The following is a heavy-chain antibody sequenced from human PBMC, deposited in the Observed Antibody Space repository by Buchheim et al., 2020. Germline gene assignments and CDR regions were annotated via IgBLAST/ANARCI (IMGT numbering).Heavy chain of an antibody. Sequence: QVQLQQVGAGRLKPSETLSLTCVVSGGSFYGYYWSWVRHTPAKGLEWIGEINHSGSPIYNPSLKSRLAISLDRSKSHFSLKLSSVTAADTAVYYCAKQYGPWGQGTL. CDR3: AKQYGP. V-gene: IGHV4-34*01. CDR1: GGSFYGYY. D-gene: IGHD3-10*01. CDR2: INHSGSP. J-gene: IGHJ4*02.